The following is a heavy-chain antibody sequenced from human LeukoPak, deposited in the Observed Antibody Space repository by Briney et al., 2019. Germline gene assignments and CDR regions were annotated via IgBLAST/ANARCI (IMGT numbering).Heavy chain of an antibody. D-gene: IGHD2-2*01. CDR1: GFTFDDYA. J-gene: IGHJ3*02. CDR2: ISGDGGST. CDR3: ARHQTSYDAFDI. Sequence: GGSLRLSCAASGFTFDDYAMHWVRQAPGKGLEWVSLISGDGGSTYYADSVKGRFTISRDNSKNSLYLQMNSLRAEDTAVYYCARHQTSYDAFDIWGQGTMVTVSS. V-gene: IGHV3-43*02.